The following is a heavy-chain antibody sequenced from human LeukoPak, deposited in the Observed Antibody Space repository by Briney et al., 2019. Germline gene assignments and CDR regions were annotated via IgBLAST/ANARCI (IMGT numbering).Heavy chain of an antibody. Sequence: GGSLRFSCAASGFTFSSYAMSWVRQAPGKGLEWVSAISGSGGSTYYADSVKGRFTISRDNSKNTLYLQMKSLRAEDTAVYYCAKDPTMIVVVIPDYWAREPWSPSPQ. CDR3: AKDPTMIVVVIPDY. CDR1: GFTFSSYA. D-gene: IGHD3-22*01. V-gene: IGHV3-23*01. J-gene: IGHJ4*02. CDR2: ISGSGGST.